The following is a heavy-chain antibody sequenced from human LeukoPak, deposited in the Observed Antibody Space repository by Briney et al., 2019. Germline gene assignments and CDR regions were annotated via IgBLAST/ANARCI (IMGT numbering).Heavy chain of an antibody. D-gene: IGHD3-22*01. V-gene: IGHV1-69*06. J-gene: IGHJ5*02. CDR2: IIPIFGTA. CDR3: ASPFHYYDSSGYLGTEGRFDP. Sequence: ASVKVSCKASGGTFSSYAINWVRQAPGQGLEWMGGIIPIFGTAYYAQRFQGRVTITADKSTSTAYMELSSLRSEDTAVYYCASPFHYYDSSGYLGTEGRFDPWGQGTLVTVPS. CDR1: GGTFSSYA.